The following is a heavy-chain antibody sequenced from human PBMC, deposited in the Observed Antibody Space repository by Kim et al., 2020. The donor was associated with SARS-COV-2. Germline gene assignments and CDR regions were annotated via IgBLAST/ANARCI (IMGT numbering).Heavy chain of an antibody. J-gene: IGHJ3*02. Sequence: RKSRVPISVDTSKDQFSLELSAVTAADTAVYYCARGRTVVPAANDAFDIWGQGTMVTVSS. D-gene: IGHD2-2*01. CDR3: ARGRTVVPAANDAFDI. V-gene: IGHV4-59*09.